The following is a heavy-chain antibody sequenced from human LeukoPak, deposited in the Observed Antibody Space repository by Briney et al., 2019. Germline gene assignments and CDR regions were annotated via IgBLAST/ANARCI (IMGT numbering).Heavy chain of an antibody. CDR3: ARMIGDDAFDI. D-gene: IGHD3-22*01. Sequence: SETLSLTCTVSGGSISSYYWSWIRQPAGKGLEWIGTIYYSGTTYYNPSLKSRVTISVDTSRNQFSLKLSSVTATDTAVYYCARMIGDDAFDIWGQGTMVTVSS. V-gene: IGHV4-59*05. CDR2: IYYSGTT. CDR1: GGSISSYY. J-gene: IGHJ3*02.